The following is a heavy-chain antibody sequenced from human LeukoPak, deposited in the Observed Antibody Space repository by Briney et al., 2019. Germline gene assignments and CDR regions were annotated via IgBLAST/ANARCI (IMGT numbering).Heavy chain of an antibody. CDR1: GGSFSGYY. Sequence: SETLSLTCAVYGGSFSGYYWSWIRQPPGKGLEWIGEINHSGSTNYNPSLKSRVTISVDTSKNQFSLKLSSVTAADTAVYYCARVERRWLQSSFDYWGQGTLVTVSS. D-gene: IGHD5-24*01. CDR3: ARVERRWLQSSFDY. CDR2: INHSGST. V-gene: IGHV4-34*01. J-gene: IGHJ4*02.